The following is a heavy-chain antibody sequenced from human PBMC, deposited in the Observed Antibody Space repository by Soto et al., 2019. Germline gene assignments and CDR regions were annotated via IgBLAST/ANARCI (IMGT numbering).Heavy chain of an antibody. V-gene: IGHV3-53*01. CDR1: GFTVSSKY. Sequence: PGGSLRLSCAASGFTVSSKYMSWVRQAPGKGLEWVSLIQSGGPTYYADSVKGRFTISRDNSKNTLYLQMNSLRAEDTAVYYCAKIGGVVPAAMDYFDYWGQGTLVTVSS. J-gene: IGHJ4*02. CDR3: AKIGGVVPAAMDYFDY. D-gene: IGHD2-2*01. CDR2: IQSGGPT.